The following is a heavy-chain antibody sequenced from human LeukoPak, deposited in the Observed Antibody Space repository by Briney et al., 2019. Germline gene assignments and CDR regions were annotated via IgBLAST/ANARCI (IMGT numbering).Heavy chain of an antibody. V-gene: IGHV4-61*01. CDR3: ARESSSGWYPY. CDR1: GGSVSSGSYY. J-gene: IGHJ4*02. Sequence: SETLSLTCTVSGGSVSSGSYYWSWIRQPPGKGLEWIGYIYYSGSTNYNPSLKSRVTISVDTSKNQFSLKLSSVTAADTAVYYCARESSSGWYPYWGQGTLVTVSS. D-gene: IGHD6-19*01. CDR2: IYYSGST.